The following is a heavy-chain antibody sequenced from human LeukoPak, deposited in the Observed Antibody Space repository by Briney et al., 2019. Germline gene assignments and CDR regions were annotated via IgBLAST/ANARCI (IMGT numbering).Heavy chain of an antibody. Sequence: GGSLRLSCAASGLTFSTYGMHWVRQAPGKGGLEWVTMISYDGRDQYYADSVKGRFTISRDDSKNTLFLQMNSLRVEDTAMYHCARIGLGVSFGSGFDYWGQGTLVTVTS. V-gene: IGHV3-30*03. CDR2: ISYDGRDQ. J-gene: IGHJ4*02. CDR3: ARIGLGVSFGSGFDY. CDR1: GLTFSTYG. D-gene: IGHD3-10*01.